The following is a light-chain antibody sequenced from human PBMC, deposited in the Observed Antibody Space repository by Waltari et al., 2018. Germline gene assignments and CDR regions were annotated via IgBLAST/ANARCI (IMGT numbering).Light chain of an antibody. CDR2: DVI. J-gene: IGLJ2*01. Sequence: QSALTQPASVSGSPGQSISISCTGTSSDVGGYTHVSWYQQHPGKAPKLLIYDVINRPSGVSDRFSGSKSGNTASLTISGLQAEDEADYYCSSYRSTSYTSSTSVVFGGGTKLTVL. CDR3: SSYRSTSYTSSTSVV. V-gene: IGLV2-14*03. CDR1: SSDVGGYTH.